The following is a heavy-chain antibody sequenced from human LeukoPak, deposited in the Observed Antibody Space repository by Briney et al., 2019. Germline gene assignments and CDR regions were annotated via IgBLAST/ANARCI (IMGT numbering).Heavy chain of an antibody. CDR3: ARERLAYCGGDCYDYFDY. D-gene: IGHD2-21*01. CDR2: IYYSGST. J-gene: IGHJ4*02. V-gene: IGHV4-59*01. CDR1: GGSISRYY. Sequence: PSETLSLTCTVSGGSISRYYWSWIRQPPGKGLKWIGYIYYSGSTNYNPSLKSRVTISVDTSNNQFSLKLSSVTAADTAVYYCARERLAYCGGDCYDYFDYWGQGTLVTVSS.